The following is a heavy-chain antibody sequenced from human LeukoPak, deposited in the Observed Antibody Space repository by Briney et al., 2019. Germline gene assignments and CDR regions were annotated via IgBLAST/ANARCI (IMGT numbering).Heavy chain of an antibody. CDR1: GFTFSSYA. J-gene: IGHJ4*02. Sequence: PGGSLRLSCAASGFTFSSYAMHWVRQAPGKGLEWVAVISYDGSNKYYADSVKGRFTISRDNSKNTLYLQMNSLRAEDTAVYYCATLRYFDWLPIELGYWGQGTLVTVSS. V-gene: IGHV3-30-3*01. CDR2: ISYDGSNK. CDR3: ATLRYFDWLPIELGY. D-gene: IGHD3-9*01.